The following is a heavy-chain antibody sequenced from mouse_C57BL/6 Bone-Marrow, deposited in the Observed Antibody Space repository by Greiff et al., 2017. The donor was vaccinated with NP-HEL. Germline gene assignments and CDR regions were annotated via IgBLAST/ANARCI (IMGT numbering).Heavy chain of an antibody. D-gene: IGHD1-1*01. CDR1: GYTFTSYW. CDR2: IHPNSGST. V-gene: IGHV1-64*01. Sequence: QVQLQQPGAELVKPGASVMLSCKASGYTFTSYWMHWVKQRPGQGLEWIGMIHPNSGSTNYNEKFKSKATLTVDKSSSTAYMQLSSLTSEDSAVYYCRSSGAYWGQGTLVTVSA. CDR3: RSSGAY. J-gene: IGHJ3*01.